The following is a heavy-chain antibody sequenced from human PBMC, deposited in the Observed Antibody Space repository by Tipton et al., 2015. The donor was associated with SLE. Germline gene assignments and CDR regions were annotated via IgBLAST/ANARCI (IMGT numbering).Heavy chain of an antibody. J-gene: IGHJ3*02. CDR1: GVSFSAYY. Sequence: GSLRLSCAVSGVSFSAYYWSWIRQSPAKGLEWIGEINYSGSTKYNPSLKSRVTISVDASKNQFSLKMTSMTAADTAVYYCARRGIFCDGNTCYSHAFDIWGQGTMVTVSS. V-gene: IGHV4-34*01. D-gene: IGHD2-15*01. CDR3: ARRGIFCDGNTCYSHAFDI. CDR2: INYSGST.